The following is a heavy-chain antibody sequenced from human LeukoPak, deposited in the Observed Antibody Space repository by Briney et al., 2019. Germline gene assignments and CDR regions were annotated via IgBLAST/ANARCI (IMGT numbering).Heavy chain of an antibody. J-gene: IGHJ4*02. CDR1: GFTFSSYS. CDR3: ARSTAGKG. CDR2: ISTDGSSA. D-gene: IGHD1-26*01. V-gene: IGHV3-74*01. Sequence: PGGSLRLSCAASGFTFSSYSMNWVRQAPGKGLVWVSRISTDGSSAIYADSVKGRFTISRDNAKNSLYLQMNSLRAEDTAVYYCARSTAGKGWGQGTLVTVSS.